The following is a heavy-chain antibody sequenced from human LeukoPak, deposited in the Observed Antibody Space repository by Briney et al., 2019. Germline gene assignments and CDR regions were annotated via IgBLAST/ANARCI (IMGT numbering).Heavy chain of an antibody. CDR1: GGSISSYY. D-gene: IGHD4-17*01. CDR3: ARRQDYGDYDYFDY. J-gene: IGHJ4*02. Sequence: SETLSLTCTVSGGSISSYYWSWIRQPAGRGLEWIGRIYTSGSTNYNPSLKSRVTMSVDTSKNQFSLKLSSVTAADTAVYYCARRQDYGDYDYFDYWGQGTLVTVSS. CDR2: IYTSGST. V-gene: IGHV4-4*07.